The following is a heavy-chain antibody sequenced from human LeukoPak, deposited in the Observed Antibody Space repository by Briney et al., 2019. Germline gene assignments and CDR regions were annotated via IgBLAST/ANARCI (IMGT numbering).Heavy chain of an antibody. CDR3: TTDTWYSAGH. CDR1: GFIFSGSW. Sequence: GGSLRLSCTASGFIFSGSWVAWIRQAPGKGLEWVAIIKKDGSEKYYVDSMKGRFTISRDNAKNSLFLQMNSLRAEDTAIYYCTTDTWYSAGHWGQGTLVTVSS. J-gene: IGHJ4*02. CDR2: IKKDGSEK. D-gene: IGHD2-15*01. V-gene: IGHV3-7*03.